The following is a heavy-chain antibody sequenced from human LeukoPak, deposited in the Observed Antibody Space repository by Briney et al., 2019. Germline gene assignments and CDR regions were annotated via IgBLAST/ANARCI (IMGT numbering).Heavy chain of an antibody. D-gene: IGHD3-9*01. CDR1: GYTFTDYY. Sequence: ASVKVSCKASGYTFTDYYVHWVRPAPGQGLERMGWINPNSGDTNYAQKFQGRVTMTRDTSISTAYLDLSSLKSDDTAVYYCARDRRELRYVDWLLDYWGQGTLVTVSS. CDR3: ARDRRELRYVDWLLDY. V-gene: IGHV1-2*02. J-gene: IGHJ4*02. CDR2: INPNSGDT.